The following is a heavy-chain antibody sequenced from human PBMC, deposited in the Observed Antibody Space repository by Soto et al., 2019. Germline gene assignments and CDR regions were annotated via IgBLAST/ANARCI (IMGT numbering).Heavy chain of an antibody. CDR3: ARHRPEYYDFWSGFDY. V-gene: IGHV4-39*01. Sequence: QLQLQESGPGLVKPSETLSLTCTVSGGSISSSSYYWGWIRQPPGKGLEWIGSIYYSGSTYYNPSLKSRVTISVDTSKNQFSLKLSSVTAADTAVYYCARHRPEYYDFWSGFDYWGQGTLVTVSS. CDR2: IYYSGST. D-gene: IGHD3-3*01. CDR1: GGSISSSSYY. J-gene: IGHJ4*02.